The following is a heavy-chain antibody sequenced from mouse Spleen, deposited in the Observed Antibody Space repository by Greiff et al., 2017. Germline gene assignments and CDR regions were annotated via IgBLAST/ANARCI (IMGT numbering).Heavy chain of an antibody. Sequence: VQLQQSGAELVRPGASVTLSCKASGYTFTDYEMHWVKQTPVHGLEWIGAIDPETGGTAYNQKFKGKATLTADKSSSTAYMELRSLTSEDSAVYYCTRSTTATNFDDWGQGTTLTVSS. CDR2: IDPETGGT. J-gene: IGHJ2*01. D-gene: IGHD1-2*01. V-gene: IGHV1-15*01. CDR1: GYTFTDYE. CDR3: TRSTTATNFDD.